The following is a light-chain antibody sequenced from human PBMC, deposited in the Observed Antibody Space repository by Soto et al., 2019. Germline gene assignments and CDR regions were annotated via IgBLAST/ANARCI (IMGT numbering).Light chain of an antibody. CDR2: GNN. Sequence: QSVLTQPPSVSGAPGQRVTVSCTGSISNIGAAYDVQWYQQVPGTAPKLLIYGNNNRPSGVPDRFSGSKSDTSASLAITGLQAEDEADYYCQSYDSSLSGFWVFGGGTKLTVL. V-gene: IGLV1-40*01. CDR3: QSYDSSLSGFWV. CDR1: ISNIGAAYD. J-gene: IGLJ3*02.